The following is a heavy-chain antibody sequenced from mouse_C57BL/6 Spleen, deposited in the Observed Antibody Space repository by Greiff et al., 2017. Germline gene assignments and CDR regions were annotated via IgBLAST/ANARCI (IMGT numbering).Heavy chain of an antibody. D-gene: IGHD2-4*01. CDR1: GFTFSDYY. V-gene: IGHV5-16*01. CDR3: ASYDYDGTWFAY. J-gene: IGHJ3*01. CDR2: INYDGSST. Sequence: DVQLVESEGGLVQPGSSMKLSCTASGFTFSDYYMAWVRQVPEKGLEWVANINYDGSSTYYLDSLKSRFIISGDNAKNILYLHMSSLKSEDTATYYCASYDYDGTWFAYWGQGTLVTVSA.